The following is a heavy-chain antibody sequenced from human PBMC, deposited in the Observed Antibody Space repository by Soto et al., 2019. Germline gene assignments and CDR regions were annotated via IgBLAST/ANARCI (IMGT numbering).Heavy chain of an antibody. D-gene: IGHD3-16*01. J-gene: IGHJ4*02. CDR1: GFTFSAYR. Sequence: EVQLVESGGGLVKPGGSLRLSCAASGFTFSAYRMNWVRQAPGKGLEWIALIWGTEPDTYYADSVKGRFIISRDNAKNSLYLQMNSLRVEDTAVYYCVRESYDHRDYWGQGALVTVSS. CDR3: VRESYDHRDY. CDR2: IWGTEPDT. V-gene: IGHV3-21*02.